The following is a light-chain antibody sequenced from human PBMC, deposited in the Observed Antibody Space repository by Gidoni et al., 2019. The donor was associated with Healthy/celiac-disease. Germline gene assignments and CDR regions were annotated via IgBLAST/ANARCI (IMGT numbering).Light chain of an antibody. Sequence: EIVLTQSPGTLSLSPGERATLSCRASQSVSSSYLAWYQQKPGQAPRLLIYGASSRATGIPDRCRGSGSGTDFTLTISRLEPEDFAVYYGQQYGRSFTFGGGTKVEIK. CDR3: QQYGRSFT. CDR2: GAS. V-gene: IGKV3-20*01. J-gene: IGKJ4*01. CDR1: QSVSSSY.